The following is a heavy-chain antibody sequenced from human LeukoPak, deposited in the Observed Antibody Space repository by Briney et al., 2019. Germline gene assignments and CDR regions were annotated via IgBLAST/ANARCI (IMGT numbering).Heavy chain of an antibody. Sequence: ASVKVSCKASGYTFTSYDINWVRQATGRGLEWMGWISAYNGNTNYAQKFQGRVTMTTDTSTSTAYMELRSLRSDDTAVYYCARGRRPYLKDAFDIWGQGTMVTVSS. CDR2: ISAYNGNT. J-gene: IGHJ3*02. D-gene: IGHD2-21*01. V-gene: IGHV1-18*01. CDR3: ARGRRPYLKDAFDI. CDR1: GYTFTSYD.